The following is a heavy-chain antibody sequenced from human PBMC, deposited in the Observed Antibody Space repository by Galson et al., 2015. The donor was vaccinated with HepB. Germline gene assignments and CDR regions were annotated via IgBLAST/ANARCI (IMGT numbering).Heavy chain of an antibody. CDR2: IDPSDSYT. CDR1: GYSFSAFW. Sequence: QSGAEVKKPGESLRISSKASGYSFSAFWISWVRQVPGKGLEWMGRIDPSDSYTDYSPSFQGHVAISADKSTTTAYLQWSSLKSSDTAVYYCASRHSYFRSGTWYNVSDFWGQGTLVTVSS. J-gene: IGHJ4*02. V-gene: IGHV5-10-1*01. D-gene: IGHD1-1*01. CDR3: ASRHSYFRSGTWYNVSDF.